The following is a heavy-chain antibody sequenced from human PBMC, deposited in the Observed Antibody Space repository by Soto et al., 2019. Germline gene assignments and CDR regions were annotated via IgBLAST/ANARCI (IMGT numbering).Heavy chain of an antibody. D-gene: IGHD5-12*01. J-gene: IGHJ1*01. CDR2: ISAYNGNT. CDR1: GYTFTSYG. CDR3: ARVPAGVWLARLGYFQH. Sequence: QVQLVQSGAEVKKPGASVKVSCKASGYTFTSYGISWVRQAPGQGLEWMGWISAYNGNTNYAQKLQGRVTMTTDTSTSTAYMVLRSLRSDDTAVYYCARVPAGVWLARLGYFQHWGQGTLVTVSS. V-gene: IGHV1-18*01.